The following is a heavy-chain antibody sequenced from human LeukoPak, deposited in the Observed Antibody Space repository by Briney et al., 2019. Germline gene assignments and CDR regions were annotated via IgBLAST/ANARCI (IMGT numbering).Heavy chain of an antibody. CDR3: ARHTRKRLWFGELDY. CDR2: INHSGST. V-gene: IGHV4-34*01. Sequence: SETLSLTCAVYGGSFSGYYWSWIRQPPGKGLEWIGEINHSGSTYYNPSLKSRVTISVDTSKNQFSLKLSSVTAADTAVYYCARHTRKRLWFGELDYWGQGTLVTVSS. J-gene: IGHJ4*02. D-gene: IGHD3-10*01. CDR1: GGSFSGYY.